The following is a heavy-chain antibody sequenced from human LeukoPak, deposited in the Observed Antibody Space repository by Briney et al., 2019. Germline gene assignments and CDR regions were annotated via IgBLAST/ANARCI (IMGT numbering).Heavy chain of an antibody. V-gene: IGHV3-66*02. CDR1: GFTVSSNY. Sequence: GGSLRLSCAASGFTVSSNYMSWVRQAPGKGLEWVSVIYSGGSTYYADSVKGRFTIPRGNSKNTLYLQMNSLRAEDTAVYYCARESGPYGSGRGIFDYWGQGTLVTVSS. CDR3: ARESGPYGSGRGIFDY. D-gene: IGHD3-10*01. J-gene: IGHJ4*02. CDR2: IYSGGST.